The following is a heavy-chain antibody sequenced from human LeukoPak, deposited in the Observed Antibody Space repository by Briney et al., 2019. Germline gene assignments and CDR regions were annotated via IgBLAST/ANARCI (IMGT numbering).Heavy chain of an antibody. D-gene: IGHD3-10*01. CDR2: IKQDGSER. V-gene: IGHV3-7*01. Sequence: PGGSLRLSCGASGFTFSGFSMSWVRQSPTKGLEWVANIKQDGSERYYVDSVKGRFTISRDNAKNSLSLQMNSLRVEDTAVYYCARAGSHWHYVYWGQGTVVTVSS. CDR1: GFTFSGFS. J-gene: IGHJ4*02. CDR3: ARAGSHWHYVY.